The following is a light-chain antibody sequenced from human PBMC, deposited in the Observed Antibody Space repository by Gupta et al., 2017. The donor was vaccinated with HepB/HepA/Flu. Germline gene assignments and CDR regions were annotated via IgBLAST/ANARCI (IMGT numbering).Light chain of an antibody. CDR2: CAS. CDR1: QDISNY. V-gene: IGKV1-33*01. J-gene: IGKJ5*01. CDR3: QQDDNLPIT. Sequence: DIQMTQSPSSLSAPVGDRVTITCQARQDISNYLNWYQQKPGTAPKLLIYCASQLETGVPSRFSGSGSGTDFTFTITSLQREDVAAYYCQQDDNLPITFGQGTPMDIK.